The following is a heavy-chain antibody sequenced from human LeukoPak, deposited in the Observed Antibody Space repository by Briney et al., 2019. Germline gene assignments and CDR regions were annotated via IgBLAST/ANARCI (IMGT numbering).Heavy chain of an antibody. CDR3: ARTPPDYGIDY. CDR1: GYTFISYD. CDR2: MSPNSGNT. D-gene: IGHD4-17*01. Sequence: ASVKVSCKASGYTFISYDINWVRQATGQGLEWMGWMSPNSGNTGYAQKFQGRITMTKSTSVSTAYMELSDLESEDTAVYYCARTPPDYGIDYWGQGTLVTVSS. V-gene: IGHV1-8*01. J-gene: IGHJ4*02.